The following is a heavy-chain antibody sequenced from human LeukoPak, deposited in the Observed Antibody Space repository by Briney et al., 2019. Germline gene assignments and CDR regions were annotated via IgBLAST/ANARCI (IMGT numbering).Heavy chain of an antibody. D-gene: IGHD6-13*01. CDR1: GFTVSSNY. CDR2: IYSGGST. V-gene: IGHV3-66*01. Sequence: GGSLRLSCAASGFTVSSNYMSWVRQAPGKGLEWVSVIYSGGSTYYADSVKGRFTISRDNAKNTLYLQMNSLRAEDTAVYYCAREGYSSSWTNYYYYGMDAWGQGTTVTVSS. J-gene: IGHJ6*02. CDR3: AREGYSSSWTNYYYYGMDA.